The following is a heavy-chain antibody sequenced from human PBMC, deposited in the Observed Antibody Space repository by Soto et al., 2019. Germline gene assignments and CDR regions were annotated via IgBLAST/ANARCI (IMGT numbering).Heavy chain of an antibody. J-gene: IGHJ4*02. V-gene: IGHV3-48*02. CDR3: ARNGYTRSPPGVV. D-gene: IGHD2-2*02. CDR2: ISGSSSSI. CDR1: GFTFSTYS. Sequence: GGSLRLSCAASGFTFSTYSMNWVRQAPGKGLEWVSYISGSSSSIYYADSVKGRFTISRDNAQNSLYLQMNSLRDEDTAVYYCARNGYTRSPPGVVWGQGTLVTVSS.